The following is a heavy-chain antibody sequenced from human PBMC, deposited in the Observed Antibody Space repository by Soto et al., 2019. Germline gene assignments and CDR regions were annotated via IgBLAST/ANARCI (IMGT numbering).Heavy chain of an antibody. CDR2: ISAYNGNT. Sequence: SVEVSCKASGSPFTSYGISWVRQAPGQALEWMGWISAYNGNTNYAQKLQGRVTMTTDTSTSTAYMELRSLRSDDTAVYYCARTNKYDFWASYGMDVWGQGTTVTVSS. CDR1: GSPFTSYG. CDR3: ARTNKYDFWASYGMDV. V-gene: IGHV1-18*01. D-gene: IGHD3-3*01. J-gene: IGHJ6*02.